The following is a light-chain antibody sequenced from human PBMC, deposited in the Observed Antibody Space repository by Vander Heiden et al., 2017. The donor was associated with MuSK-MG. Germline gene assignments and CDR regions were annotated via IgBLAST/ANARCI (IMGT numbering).Light chain of an antibody. Sequence: EIVLTQSPAILSLSPGASATLSCRASRSISNYLAWYQQKPGQAPRLLIYDASKRATGIPARFSGSGYGTDFTLTISSREPEDSAVYYCQQRDSWPPLTFGGGTRVQIK. CDR3: QQRDSWPPLT. CDR1: RSISNY. CDR2: DAS. V-gene: IGKV3-11*01. J-gene: IGKJ4*01.